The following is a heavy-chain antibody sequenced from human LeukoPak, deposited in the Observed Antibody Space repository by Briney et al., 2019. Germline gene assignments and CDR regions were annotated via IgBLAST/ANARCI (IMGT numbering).Heavy chain of an antibody. V-gene: IGHV1-2*02. J-gene: IGHJ4*02. CDR1: GYTFTGYY. CDR3: ARGPMIVVVITTLIPFDY. CDR2: INPNSGGT. D-gene: IGHD3-22*01. Sequence: ASVKVSCKASGYTFTGYYMHWVRQAPGQGLEWMGWINPNSGGTNYAQKFQGRVTMTRDTSISTAHMELSRLRSDDTAVYYCARGPMIVVVITTLIPFDYWGQGTLVTVSS.